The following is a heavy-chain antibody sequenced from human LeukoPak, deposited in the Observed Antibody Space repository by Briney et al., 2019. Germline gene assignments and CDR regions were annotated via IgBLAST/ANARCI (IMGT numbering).Heavy chain of an antibody. CDR2: IRGSSNYV. CDR1: GLTFTTYN. J-gene: IGHJ4*02. V-gene: IGHV3-21*01. CDR3: ARLDISAWFSDY. Sequence: PGGSLRLSCAASGLTFTTYNMIWVRQAPGKGLEWVSSIRGSSNYVHYADSVRGRFTISRDNAKNSLYLQMNSLRAEDTAVYYCARLDISAWFSDYWGQGTLVTVSS. D-gene: IGHD5-12*01.